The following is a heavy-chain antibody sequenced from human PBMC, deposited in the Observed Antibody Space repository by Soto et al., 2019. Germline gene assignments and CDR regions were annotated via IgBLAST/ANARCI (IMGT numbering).Heavy chain of an antibody. CDR2: TYYRSKWYN. J-gene: IGHJ4*02. CDR3: GRGAIAAAGTRIDY. CDR1: GDSVSSNSAA. D-gene: IGHD6-13*01. V-gene: IGHV6-1*01. Sequence: SPTLSLTCAISGDSVSSNSAAWNWIRQSPSRGLEWLGRTYYRSKWYNDYAVSVKSRITINPDTSKNQFSLQLNSVTPEDTAVYYCGRGAIAAAGTRIDYWGRGTLVTVSS.